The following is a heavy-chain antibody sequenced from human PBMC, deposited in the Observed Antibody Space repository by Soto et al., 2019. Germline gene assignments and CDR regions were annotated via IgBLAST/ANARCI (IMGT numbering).Heavy chain of an antibody. J-gene: IGHJ3*02. D-gene: IGHD1-26*01. Sequence: SVKVSCKASGGTFSSYAISWVRQAPGQGLEWMGGIIPIFGTANYAQKFQGRVTITADESTSTAYMELSSLRSEDTAVYYCARGVGATRADAFDIWGQGTMVTVSS. CDR3: ARGVGATRADAFDI. V-gene: IGHV1-69*13. CDR2: IIPIFGTA. CDR1: GGTFSSYA.